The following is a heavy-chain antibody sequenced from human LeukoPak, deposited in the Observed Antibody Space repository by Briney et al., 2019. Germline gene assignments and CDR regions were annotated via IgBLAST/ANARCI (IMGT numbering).Heavy chain of an antibody. CDR3: ISWISRDGLKA. V-gene: IGHV3-49*04. J-gene: IGHJ3*01. Sequence: GRSLRLSCTASGFIFADYFMSWVRQTLGKGLEWVGFGYGATREYAAAVKGRFIISRDDSKRIAYLQMNSLKTEDTAVYYCISWISRDGLKAWGQGTMVTVSS. D-gene: IGHD2-2*03. CDR1: GFIFADYF. CDR2: GYGATR.